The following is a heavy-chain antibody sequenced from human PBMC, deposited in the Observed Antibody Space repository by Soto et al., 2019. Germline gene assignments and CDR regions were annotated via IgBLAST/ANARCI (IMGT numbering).Heavy chain of an antibody. CDR2: IYYSGST. J-gene: IGHJ3*02. CDR3: ARASGYEGEVAFDI. D-gene: IGHD5-12*01. Sequence: SETLSLTCTVSGGSISSGGYYWSWIRQHPGKGLEWIGYIYYSGSTYYNPSLKSRVTISVDTSKNQFSLKLSSVTAADTAVYYCARASGYEGEVAFDIWGQGTMVTVSS. CDR1: GGSISSGGYY. V-gene: IGHV4-31*03.